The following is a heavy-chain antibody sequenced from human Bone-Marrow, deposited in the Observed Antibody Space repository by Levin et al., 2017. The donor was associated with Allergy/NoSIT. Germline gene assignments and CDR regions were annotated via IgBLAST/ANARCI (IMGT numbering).Heavy chain of an antibody. CDR1: GGSISSSSYY. J-gene: IGHJ4*02. CDR2: IYYSGST. CDR3: ARRGYDYVWGSYRSAFDY. V-gene: IGHV4-39*01. Sequence: SETLSLTCTVSGGSISSSSYYWGWIRQPPGKGLEWIGSIYYSGSTYYNPSLKSRVTISVDTSKNQFSLKLSSVTAADTAVYYCARRGYDYVWGSYRSAFDYWGQGTLVTVSS. D-gene: IGHD3-16*02.